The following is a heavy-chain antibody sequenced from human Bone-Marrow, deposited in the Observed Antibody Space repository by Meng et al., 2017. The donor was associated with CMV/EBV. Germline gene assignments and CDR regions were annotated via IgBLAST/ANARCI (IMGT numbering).Heavy chain of an antibody. V-gene: IGHV4-38-2*02. Sequence: GSLRLSCTVSGYSISSGYYWGWIRQPPGKGLEWIGSTYHSGSTYYNPSLKSRVTISVDTSKNQFSLKLSSVTAADTAVYYCARSVVVVAAAPYYYYGMDVWGQGTTVTVSS. CDR2: TYHSGST. J-gene: IGHJ6*02. D-gene: IGHD2-15*01. CDR1: GYSISSGYY. CDR3: ARSVVVVAAAPYYYYGMDV.